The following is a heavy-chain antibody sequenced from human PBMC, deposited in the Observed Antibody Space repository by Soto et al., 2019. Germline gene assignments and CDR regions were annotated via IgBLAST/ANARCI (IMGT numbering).Heavy chain of an antibody. CDR3: TRDIGGKGAY. Sequence: GGSLRLSCAASGFTFSSYWMHWVRQVPGKGLLWVSRIDEYGNTINCADSVKGRFTISRDNARNTLYLEMNSLRAEDTALYYCTRDIGGKGAYWGPGTLVTVSS. J-gene: IGHJ4*02. V-gene: IGHV3-74*01. D-gene: IGHD3-10*01. CDR1: GFTFSSYW. CDR2: IDEYGNTI.